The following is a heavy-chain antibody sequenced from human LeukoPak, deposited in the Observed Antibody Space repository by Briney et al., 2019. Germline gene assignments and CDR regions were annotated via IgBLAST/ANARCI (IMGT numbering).Heavy chain of an antibody. D-gene: IGHD2-15*01. CDR2: IIPIFGTA. V-gene: IGHV1-69*13. J-gene: IGHJ5*02. CDR1: GGTFSSYA. Sequence: GASVKVSCKASGGTFSSYAISWVRQAPGQGLEWMGGIIPIFGTANNAQKFQGRVTITADESTGTAYMELSSLRSEDTAVYYCARAVDATGVSWFDPWGQGTLVTVSS. CDR3: ARAVDATGVSWFDP.